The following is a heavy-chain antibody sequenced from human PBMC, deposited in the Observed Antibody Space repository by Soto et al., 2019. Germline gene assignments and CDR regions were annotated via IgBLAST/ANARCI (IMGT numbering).Heavy chain of an antibody. V-gene: IGHV3-30-3*01. Sequence: QVQLVESGGGVVQPGRSLSLSCAASGFTFSRHSMHWVLQAPGKGLGWVAAISDDGSNTYYAASVKGRFTISPDNSKNTLYLQMNSLCSEATAVHHCARDVSYDFGRGFNTQPYDFDDWGQGTLVTSSS. CDR3: ARDVSYDFGRGFNTQPYDFDD. CDR1: GFTFSRHS. CDR2: ISDDGSNT. D-gene: IGHD3-3*01. J-gene: IGHJ4*02.